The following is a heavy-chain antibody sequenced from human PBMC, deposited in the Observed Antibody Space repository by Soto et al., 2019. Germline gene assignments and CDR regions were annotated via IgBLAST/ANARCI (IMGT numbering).Heavy chain of an antibody. V-gene: IGHV3-64*01. CDR1: GFTFSSYA. CDR2: ISSNGGST. Sequence: GGSLRLSCAASGFTFSSYAMHWVRQAPGKGLEYVSAISSNGGSTYYANSVKGRFTISRDNSKNTLYLQMGSLRAVDMAVYYCARVLYSSSWFNWFVPWGQGTLVTVSS. CDR3: ARVLYSSSWFNWFVP. J-gene: IGHJ5*02. D-gene: IGHD6-13*01.